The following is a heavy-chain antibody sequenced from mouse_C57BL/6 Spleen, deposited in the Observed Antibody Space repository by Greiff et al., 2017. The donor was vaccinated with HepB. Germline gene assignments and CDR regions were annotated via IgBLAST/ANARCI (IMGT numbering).Heavy chain of an antibody. CDR3: ARESLLLRMDY. CDR2: IHPNSGST. CDR1: GYTFTSYW. Sequence: VQLQQPGAELVKPGASVKLSCKASGYTFTSYWMHWVKQRPGQGLEWIGMIHPNSGSTNYNEKFKSKATLTVDKSSSTAYMQLSSLTSEDSAVYYCARESLLLRMDYWGQGTSVTVSS. D-gene: IGHD1-1*01. J-gene: IGHJ4*01. V-gene: IGHV1-64*01.